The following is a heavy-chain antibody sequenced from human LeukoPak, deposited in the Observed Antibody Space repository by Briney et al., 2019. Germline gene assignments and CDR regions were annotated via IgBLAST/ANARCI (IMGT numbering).Heavy chain of an antibody. J-gene: IGHJ4*02. CDR3: ARRLGYCSSTSCYTLPGADY. CDR2: IYPGDSDT. D-gene: IGHD2-2*02. V-gene: IGHV5-51*01. Sequence: GESLKISCKGSGYSFTSYWIGWVRQMPGKGLEWMGIIYPGDSDTRYSPSFQGQVTISADKSISTAYLQWSSLKASDTAMYYCARRLGYCSSTSCYTLPGADYWGQGTLVTVSS. CDR1: GYSFTSYW.